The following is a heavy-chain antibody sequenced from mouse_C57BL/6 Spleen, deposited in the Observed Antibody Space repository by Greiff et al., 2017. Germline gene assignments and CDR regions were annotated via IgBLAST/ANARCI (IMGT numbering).Heavy chain of an antibody. D-gene: IGHD4-1*01. CDR1: GFNIKDDY. CDR2: SDPENGDT. V-gene: IGHV14-4*01. J-gene: IGHJ4*01. CDR3: TRDLTGAMDY. Sequence: FQLKQPGAELVRPGASVKLSCTASGFNIKDDYMHWVKQRPDQGLEWIGWSDPENGDTEYASKFQGKATITADTSSNTAYLQLSSLTSEDTAVYYCTRDLTGAMDYWGQGTSVTVSS.